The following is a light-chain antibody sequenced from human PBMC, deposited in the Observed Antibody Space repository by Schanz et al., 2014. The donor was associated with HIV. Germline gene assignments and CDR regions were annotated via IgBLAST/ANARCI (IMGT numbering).Light chain of an antibody. CDR1: SGDVGGYNY. J-gene: IGLJ1*01. V-gene: IGLV2-11*01. Sequence: QSALTQPRSVSGSPGQSVTVSCTGTSGDVGGYNYVSWYQQYPDKAPKLMIFDVSKRPSGVPDRFSGSKSGNTASLTISGPQAEDEADYYCALLTTPATFVFGTGTKLTVL. CDR2: DVS. CDR3: ALLTTPATFV.